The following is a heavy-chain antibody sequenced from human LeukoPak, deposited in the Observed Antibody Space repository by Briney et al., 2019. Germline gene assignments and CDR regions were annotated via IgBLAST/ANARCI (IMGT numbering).Heavy chain of an antibody. CDR2: ISSSSSYI. D-gene: IGHD6-13*01. J-gene: IGHJ5*02. CDR3: ARRGIAAYWFDP. V-gene: IGHV3-21*01. Sequence: GGSLRLSCAASGFTFSSYSMNWVCQAPGKGLEWVSSISSSSSYIYYADSVKGRFTISRDNAKNSLYLQMNSLRAEDTAVYYCARRGIAAYWFDPWGQGTLVTVSS. CDR1: GFTFSSYS.